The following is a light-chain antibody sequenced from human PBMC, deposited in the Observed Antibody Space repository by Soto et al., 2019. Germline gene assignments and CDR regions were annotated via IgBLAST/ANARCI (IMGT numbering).Light chain of an antibody. J-gene: IGKJ2*01. CDR1: QSLLHSTGKNY. CDR3: MQALQTSYT. CDR2: LGS. Sequence: DIVMTQSPVSLPVTPGEPASISCRSSQSLLHSTGKNYLDWYLQKPGQSPQLLTYLGSTRAPGVPDRFSGGGTGTNFTLKISRVEPEDVGVYYCMQALQTSYTFGQGTKVDIK. V-gene: IGKV2-28*01.